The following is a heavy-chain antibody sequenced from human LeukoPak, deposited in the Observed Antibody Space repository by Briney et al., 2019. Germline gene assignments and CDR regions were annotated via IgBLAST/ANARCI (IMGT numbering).Heavy chain of an antibody. Sequence: GGSLRLSCAASGFSFKDYYFSWIRQAPRKGLEWVSFINVNGAAMYYADSVKGRFTISRDNAKNSVYLEMNTLRAEDTAVYYCARGPRILAAGSYYFDYWGQGSLVTVSS. CDR3: ARGPRILAAGSYYFDY. J-gene: IGHJ4*02. V-gene: IGHV3-11*01. D-gene: IGHD6-13*01. CDR1: GFSFKDYY. CDR2: INVNGAAM.